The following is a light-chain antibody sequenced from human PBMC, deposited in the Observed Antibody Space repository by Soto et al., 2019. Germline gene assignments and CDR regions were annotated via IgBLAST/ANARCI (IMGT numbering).Light chain of an antibody. Sequence: QSALTQPASVSGSPGQSITISCTRSSTDVGYYNYVAWYQHHPGKAPKLMIYEVSNRPSGVSNRFSGSKSGNTASLAISGLQAEDEADYYCSSYTTSSTQVFGGGTKLTVL. CDR1: STDVGYYNY. J-gene: IGLJ3*02. V-gene: IGLV2-14*01. CDR2: EVS. CDR3: SSYTTSSTQV.